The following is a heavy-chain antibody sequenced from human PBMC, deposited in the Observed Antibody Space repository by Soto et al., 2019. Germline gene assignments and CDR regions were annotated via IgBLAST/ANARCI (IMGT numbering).Heavy chain of an antibody. CDR2: SRDKPQGYST. CDR1: GFPLSDHY. Sequence: PGGSLRLSCAVSGFPLSDHYIDWVRQSPGKGLEWVGRSRDKPQGYSTAYAASVKGRFTTSRDESKNSAYLQMNSLKTEDTAVYYCVRATYFSDSSGYSRCLDYWRQGAMITASS. CDR3: VRATYFSDSSGYSRCLDY. J-gene: IGHJ4*02. D-gene: IGHD3-22*01. V-gene: IGHV3-72*01.